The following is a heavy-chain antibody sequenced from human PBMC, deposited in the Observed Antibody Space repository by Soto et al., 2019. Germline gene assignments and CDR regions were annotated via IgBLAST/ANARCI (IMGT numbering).Heavy chain of an antibody. CDR2: IKEDGTEQ. CDR3: AITTSTVYYWFEP. CDR1: GFSFSGYW. V-gene: IGHV3-7*03. D-gene: IGHD4-4*01. J-gene: IGHJ5*02. Sequence: GWSLRLSCAASGFSFSGYWMSLVRQAPGKGPEWVANIKEDGTEQHYVDSVKGRFTISRDNSENSLFLQMNNLRAEDSAIYYCAITTSTVYYWFEPWGPGTPVTVSS.